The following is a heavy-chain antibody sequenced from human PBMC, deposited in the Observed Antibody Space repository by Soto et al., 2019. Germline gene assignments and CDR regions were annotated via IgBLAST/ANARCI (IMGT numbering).Heavy chain of an antibody. Sequence: QVQLQQWGAGLLKPSETLSLTCAVFGGSVNSGNYYWSWIRQPPGKGLEWIGEMSQSGGTHFNPSLKSRVTISVDTSKNQFALKMSSVTAAVTALYYCARVERGTATTVVDAFDIWGPGTMVTVSS. J-gene: IGHJ3*02. V-gene: IGHV4-34*01. CDR3: ARVERGTATTVVDAFDI. CDR1: GGSVNSGNYY. CDR2: MSQSGGT. D-gene: IGHD1-1*01.